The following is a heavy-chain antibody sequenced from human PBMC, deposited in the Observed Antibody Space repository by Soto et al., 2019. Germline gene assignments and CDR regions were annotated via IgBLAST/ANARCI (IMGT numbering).Heavy chain of an antibody. Sequence: PGGSLRLSCVASGVTFSSYAMSWVRQAPGKGLEWVSAVSKSGLDTNYADFVKGRFTISRDNAKNSLYLQMNSLRDEDTAVYYCARDAPRTGYYYRDYYYYGMDVWGQGTTVTVSS. CDR1: GVTFSSYA. V-gene: IGHV3-23*01. CDR3: ARDAPRTGYYYRDYYYYGMDV. J-gene: IGHJ6*02. CDR2: VSKSGLDT. D-gene: IGHD3-22*01.